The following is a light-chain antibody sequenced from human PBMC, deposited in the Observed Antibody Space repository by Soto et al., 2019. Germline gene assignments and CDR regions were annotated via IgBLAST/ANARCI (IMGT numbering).Light chain of an antibody. CDR2: DAS. V-gene: IGKV1-17*01. CDR3: LQHDTYPRT. J-gene: IGKJ5*01. Sequence: DIQMTQSPSSLFASVGDRVSITCRASQAIRNSLGWYQQKPGKAPKRLIFDASSLQSGVPSRFSGSGSGTEFTLTISSLQPEDFATYYCLQHDTYPRTFGQGTRLEIK. CDR1: QAIRNS.